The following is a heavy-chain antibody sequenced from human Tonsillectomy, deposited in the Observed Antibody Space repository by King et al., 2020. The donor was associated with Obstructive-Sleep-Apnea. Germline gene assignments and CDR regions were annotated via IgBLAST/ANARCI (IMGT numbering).Heavy chain of an antibody. D-gene: IGHD2-21*02. CDR2: IYYSGST. J-gene: IGHJ4*02. CDR1: GGSISSYY. V-gene: IGHV4-59*08. Sequence: VQLQESGPGLVKPSETLSLTCTVSGGSISSYYWSWIRQPPGKGLEWIGYIYYSGSTNYNPSLKSRVTISVDTSKNQFSLKLSSVTAADTAVYYCASAGKMVAYCGGDCYSEYYVDYWGQGTLVTVSS. CDR3: ASAGKMVAYCGGDCYSEYYVDY.